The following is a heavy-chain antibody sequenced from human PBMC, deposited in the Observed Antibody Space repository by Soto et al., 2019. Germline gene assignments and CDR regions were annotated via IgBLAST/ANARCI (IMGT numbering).Heavy chain of an antibody. J-gene: IGHJ6*02. Sequence: QVQLQESGPGLVKPSETLSLSCTVSGGSISSYYWSWFRQSPGKRMEWIGYVHHSWGSSYNPSLQXXVXLSLDTSKSRFALKVTSVTATDPAVYYCARQGFGPLHGLVDVWGQGTTVTVSS. CDR2: VHHSWGS. V-gene: IGHV4-59*08. D-gene: IGHD3-10*01. CDR3: ARQGFGPLHGLVDV. CDR1: GGSISSYY.